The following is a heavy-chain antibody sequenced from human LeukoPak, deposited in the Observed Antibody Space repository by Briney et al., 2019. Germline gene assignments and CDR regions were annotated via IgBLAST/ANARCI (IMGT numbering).Heavy chain of an antibody. Sequence: GGSLRLSCAASGFTFSNYAMHWVRQAPGKGLEWVAVISYDGTDTSYADSVKGRFTISRDGSKNTLYLQMNSLRAEDTAVYYCAKDQRLSGWYYFDYWGQGTLVTVSS. D-gene: IGHD6-19*01. CDR1: GFTFSNYA. V-gene: IGHV3-30*04. CDR2: ISYDGTDT. J-gene: IGHJ4*02. CDR3: AKDQRLSGWYYFDY.